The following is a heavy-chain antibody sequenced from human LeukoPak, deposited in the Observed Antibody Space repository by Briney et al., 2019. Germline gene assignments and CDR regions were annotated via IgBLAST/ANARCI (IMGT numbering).Heavy chain of an antibody. V-gene: IGHV1-46*01. D-gene: IGHD3-3*01. CDR2: INPSGGST. CDR1: GYTFTSHF. J-gene: IGHJ4*02. Sequence: AAVKVSCKASGYTFTSHFMHWMRQAPVQGLEWMGIINPSGGSTSYAQKFQGRLTMTRDMSTSTVYMELSSLRSEDTAVYFCARNDFLSGYRDWGQGTLVTVSS. CDR3: ARNDFLSGYRD.